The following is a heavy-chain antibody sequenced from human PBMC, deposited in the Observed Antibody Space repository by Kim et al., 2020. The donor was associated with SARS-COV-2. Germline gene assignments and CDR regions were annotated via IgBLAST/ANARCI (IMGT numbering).Heavy chain of an antibody. D-gene: IGHD3-3*01. V-gene: IGHV3-23*01. Sequence: GRFTISRDKYKNTLYLQMNSLRAEDTAVYYCAKCWIADYDLWSGYRGGDYWGQGTLVTVSS. CDR3: AKCWIADYDLWSGYRGGDY. J-gene: IGHJ4*02.